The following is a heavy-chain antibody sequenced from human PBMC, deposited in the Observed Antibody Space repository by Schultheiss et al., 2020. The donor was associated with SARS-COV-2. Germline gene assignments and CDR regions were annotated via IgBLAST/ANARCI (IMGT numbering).Heavy chain of an antibody. Sequence: SETLSLTCTVSGGSIRSGESYWSWIRQPPGKGLEWIGYIYYSGSTNYNPSLKSRVTISVDTSKNQFSLKLTSVTAADTAMYYCARSGRGELLHWFDPWGQGTLVTVSS. J-gene: IGHJ5*02. D-gene: IGHD1-26*01. CDR3: ARSGRGELLHWFDP. V-gene: IGHV4-61*08. CDR1: GGSIRSGESY. CDR2: IYYSGST.